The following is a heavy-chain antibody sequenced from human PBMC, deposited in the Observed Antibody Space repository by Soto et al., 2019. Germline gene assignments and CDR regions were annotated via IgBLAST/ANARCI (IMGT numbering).Heavy chain of an antibody. CDR1: GGSMRNYF. J-gene: IGHJ4*02. D-gene: IGHD6-13*01. Sequence: SETLSLTCTVSGGSMRNYFWTWIRQPPGKGLEWIGYIHYSGSTSFFPSYNPSLRSRVTISEDTSKNQFSLKLLSVTTADTAVYFCAAGEASSRNLAPYYLDFWGQGTMVTVYS. V-gene: IGHV4-59*01. CDR3: AAGEASSRNLAPYYLDF. CDR2: IHYSGST.